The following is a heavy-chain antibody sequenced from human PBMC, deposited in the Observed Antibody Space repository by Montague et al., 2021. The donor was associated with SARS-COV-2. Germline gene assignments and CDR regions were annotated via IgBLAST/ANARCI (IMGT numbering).Heavy chain of an antibody. CDR3: ANMEVGRITIFGVVSRGGLDY. D-gene: IGHD3-3*01. Sequence: SETLSLTCTVSGGSISSSSYYWGWIRQPPGKGLEWIGNIYYSGNTYYNPSLKSRVTISVDTSKNQFSLKLSSVTAADTAVYYCANMEVGRITIFGVVSRGGLDYWGQGTLVTVSS. J-gene: IGHJ4*02. CDR2: IYYSGNT. CDR1: GGSISSSSYY. V-gene: IGHV4-39*01.